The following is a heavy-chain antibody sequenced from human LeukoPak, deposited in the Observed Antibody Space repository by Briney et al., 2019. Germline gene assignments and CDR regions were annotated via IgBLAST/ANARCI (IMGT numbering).Heavy chain of an antibody. CDR2: IYYSGST. V-gene: IGHV4-59*01. D-gene: IGHD3-22*01. CDR3: ARGGYYYDSSGTIDY. J-gene: IGHJ4*02. Sequence: SETLSLTYTVPGGSISSYYWSWIRQPPGKGLEWIGYIYYSGSTNYNPSLKSRVTISVDTSKNQFSLKLSSVTAADTAVYYCARGGYYYDSSGTIDYWGQGTLVTVSS. CDR1: GGSISSYY.